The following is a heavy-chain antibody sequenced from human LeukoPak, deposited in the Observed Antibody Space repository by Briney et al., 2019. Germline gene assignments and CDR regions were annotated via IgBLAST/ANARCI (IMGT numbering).Heavy chain of an antibody. J-gene: IGHJ4*02. Sequence: GGSLRLSCAASGFTFSDYNMRWIRQAPGKGLEWVSSISRSGSTKYYADSVKGRFTISRDNAKNSLLLQMNSLRAEDTAVYYCARVLAAAGIDYWGQGTLVTVSS. CDR2: ISRSGSTK. CDR3: ARVLAAAGIDY. V-gene: IGHV3-11*01. CDR1: GFTFSDYN. D-gene: IGHD6-13*01.